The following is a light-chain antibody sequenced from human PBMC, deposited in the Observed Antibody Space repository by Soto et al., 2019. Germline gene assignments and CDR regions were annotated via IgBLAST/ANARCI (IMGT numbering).Light chain of an antibody. V-gene: IGLV1-44*01. CDR2: KDN. CDR3: AAWDDSLNGPV. CDR1: TSNIGFNT. J-gene: IGLJ3*02. Sequence: QSLLTQPPSGSGTPGQRVTISCSGSTSNIGFNTVTWYQQVPGTAPKLLIYKDNRRPSGVPDRISGSKSGTSASLAISGLQSEDEADYYCAAWDDSLNGPVFGGGTKLTVL.